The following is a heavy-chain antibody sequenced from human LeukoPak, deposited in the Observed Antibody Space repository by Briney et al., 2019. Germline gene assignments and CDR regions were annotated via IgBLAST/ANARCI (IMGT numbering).Heavy chain of an antibody. V-gene: IGHV3-7*05. CDR2: IKQDGSEK. CDR1: GFTFNSYW. CDR3: ARVGLWGYSTTWYSDY. J-gene: IGHJ4*02. Sequence: GGSLRLSCAASGFTFNSYWMNWVRQAPGKGLEWVANIKQDGSEKYYVDSVKGRFTIFRDNAENSLYLQMNSLRAEDTAVYFCARVGLWGYSTTWYSDYWGQGTLVTVSS. D-gene: IGHD5-12*01.